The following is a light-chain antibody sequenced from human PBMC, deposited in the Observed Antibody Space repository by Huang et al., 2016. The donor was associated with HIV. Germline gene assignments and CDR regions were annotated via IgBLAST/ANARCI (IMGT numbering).Light chain of an antibody. CDR3: QQYNNRPPA. V-gene: IGKV3-15*01. J-gene: IGKJ1*01. CDR2: GAS. CDR1: QSVPIN. Sequence: EIVMTQSPATLSVSPGERATLSCRASQSVPINLAWYQHQPGQAPRLLIYGASTRATGFPARFTSSGTETEFSHTISSLQSEDFAVCYCQQYNNRPPAFGQGTKVEIK.